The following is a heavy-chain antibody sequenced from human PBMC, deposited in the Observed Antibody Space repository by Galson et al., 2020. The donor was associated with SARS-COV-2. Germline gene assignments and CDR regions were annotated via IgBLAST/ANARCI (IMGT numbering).Heavy chain of an antibody. CDR3: ARSSIILTGYGMDV. D-gene: IGHD3-9*01. CDR2: NNPNSGGT. J-gene: IGHJ6*02. CDR1: GYTFTGFY. V-gene: IGHV1-2*02. Sequence: ASVKVSCKASGYTFTGFYIHWVRQAPGQGLEWMGWNNPNSGGTNYAQKFQGRVTMTRDTSISTAYMELSRLRSDDTAMYYCARSSIILTGYGMDVWGQGTTVTVSS.